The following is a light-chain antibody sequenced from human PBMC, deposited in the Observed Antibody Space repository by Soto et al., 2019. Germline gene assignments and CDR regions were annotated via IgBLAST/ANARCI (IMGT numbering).Light chain of an antibody. J-gene: IGLJ1*01. V-gene: IGLV4-69*01. Sequence: PVLTQSPSASASMGASVKLTCTLSSGHSYSAIAWHQQQPEKGPRYLMKRNSDGSHSKGDGIPDRFSGSSSGAERYLTISSLQSEDEADYYCQTWVTGIYVFGTGTKLTVL. CDR2: RNSDGSH. CDR1: SGHSYSA. CDR3: QTWVTGIYV.